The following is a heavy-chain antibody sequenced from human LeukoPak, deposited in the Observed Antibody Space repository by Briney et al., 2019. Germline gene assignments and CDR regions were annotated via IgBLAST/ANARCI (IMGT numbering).Heavy chain of an antibody. CDR2: ISSSGSSI. D-gene: IGHD3-10*01. V-gene: IGHV3-11*01. CDR1: GFTFSDYY. CDR3: AKTLYGSGSPNAFDI. Sequence: GGSLRLSCTASGFTFSDYYMSWIRQAPGKGLEWVSYISSSGSSIYSADSVKGRFTISRDNAKNSLYLQMNSLRAEDMALYYCAKTLYGSGSPNAFDIWGHGTMVTVSS. J-gene: IGHJ3*02.